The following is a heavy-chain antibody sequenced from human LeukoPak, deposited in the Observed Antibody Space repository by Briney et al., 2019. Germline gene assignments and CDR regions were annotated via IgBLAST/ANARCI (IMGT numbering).Heavy chain of an antibody. CDR3: GRVQQSGHNWFDP. Sequence: PSETLSLTCTVSGGSISSYYWSWIRQPPGKGLEWIGYIYYSGSTNYNPSLKSRVTISVDTSKNQFSLKLSSVTAADTAVYYCGRVQQSGHNWFDPWGQGTLVTVSS. CDR1: GGSISSYY. J-gene: IGHJ5*02. CDR2: IYYSGST. V-gene: IGHV4-59*08. D-gene: IGHD6-13*01.